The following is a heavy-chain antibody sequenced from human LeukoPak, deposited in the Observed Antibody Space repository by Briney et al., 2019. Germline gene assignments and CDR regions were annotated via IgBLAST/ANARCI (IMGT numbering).Heavy chain of an antibody. Sequence: PSETLSLTCAVYGGSFSGYYWSWIRQPPGRGLEWIGEINHSGSTNYNPSLKSRVTISVDTSKNQFSLKLSSVTAADTAVYYCARTRRIYSGYELFDYWGQGTLVIVSS. CDR2: INHSGST. D-gene: IGHD5-12*01. V-gene: IGHV4-34*01. CDR3: ARTRRIYSGYELFDY. J-gene: IGHJ4*02. CDR1: GGSFSGYY.